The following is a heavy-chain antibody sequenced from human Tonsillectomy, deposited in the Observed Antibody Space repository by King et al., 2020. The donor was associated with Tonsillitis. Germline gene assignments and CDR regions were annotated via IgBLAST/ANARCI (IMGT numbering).Heavy chain of an antibody. J-gene: IGHJ6*02. D-gene: IGHD2-2*01. Sequence: VQLVESGGGLVKPGGSLRLSCADSGFTFRTYSMNWVRQAPGKGLEWVSSISSSSSYIYYADSVKGRFTISRDNAKNSLYLQMNSLRAEDTAVYYCARDLSVEVPAAQSVYNYYGMDVWGQGTTVTVS. CDR2: ISSSSSYI. V-gene: IGHV3-21*01. CDR3: ARDLSVEVPAAQSVYNYYGMDV. CDR1: GFTFRTYS.